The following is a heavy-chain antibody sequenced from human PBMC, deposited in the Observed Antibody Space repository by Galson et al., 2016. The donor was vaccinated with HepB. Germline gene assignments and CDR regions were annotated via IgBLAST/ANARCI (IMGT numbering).Heavy chain of an antibody. V-gene: IGHV1-69*01. D-gene: IGHD2-21*02. CDR2: IIPFFGTV. J-gene: IGHJ4*02. CDR1: GGTFSSYA. CDR3: AGSVLMTALGNFDY. Sequence: QSGAEVTKPGESLKISCKASGGTFSSYAISWVRQAPGQGLEWMGGIIPFFGTVNYAQKFQGRVTITADESTSTAYMELSSLISEDTAVYFCAGSVLMTALGNFDYWGQGTLVTVSS.